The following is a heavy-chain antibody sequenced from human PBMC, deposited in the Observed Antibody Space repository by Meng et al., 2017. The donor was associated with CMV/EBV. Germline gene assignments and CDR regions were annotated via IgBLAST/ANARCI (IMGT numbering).Heavy chain of an antibody. J-gene: IGHJ4*02. CDR2: IIPIFGTA. CDR3: ARMPRDGYNYIDY. Sequence: QVQLVQVGAEVKKPGSSVKVFCKASGGTFSSYAISWVRQAPGQGLEWMGGIIPIFGTANYEQKFQGRVTITADESTSTAYMELSSLRSEDTAVYYCARMPRDGYNYIDYWGQGTLVTVSS. CDR1: GGTFSSYA. D-gene: IGHD5-24*01. V-gene: IGHV1-69*12.